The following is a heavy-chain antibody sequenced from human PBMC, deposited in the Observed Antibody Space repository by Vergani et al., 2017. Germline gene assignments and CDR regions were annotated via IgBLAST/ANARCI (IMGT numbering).Heavy chain of an antibody. CDR3: VRVKESNCNNDFYEI. CDR1: GFIFSDLY. V-gene: IGHV3-72*01. D-gene: IGHD1/OR15-1a*01. Sequence: EVQVEESGGGLVQPGGSLRLSCAASGFIFSDLYIDWVRQAPGKGVEWVGRIRNKSNDCTTQYAASVKGRFTISRDDSKSYLYLQMNSLQTEDTALYYCVRVKESNCNNDFYEIWDQGTLVAVSS. J-gene: IGHJ4*01. CDR2: IRNKSNDCTT.